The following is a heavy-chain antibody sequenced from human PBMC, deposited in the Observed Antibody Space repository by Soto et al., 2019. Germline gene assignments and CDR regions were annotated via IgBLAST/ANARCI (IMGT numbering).Heavy chain of an antibody. V-gene: IGHV1-3*01. Sequence: ASVKVSCKASGYTFTTHAMHWVRQAPGQSLEWMGWINGGTGQTKHSQRFQGRVTITRDTSASTAYMELSSLRSEDTAVYYCARGKGMEENYYYYGLDIWGQGTTVTVS. CDR1: GYTFTTHA. J-gene: IGHJ6*02. CDR2: INGGTGQT. D-gene: IGHD1-1*01. CDR3: ARGKGMEENYYYYGLDI.